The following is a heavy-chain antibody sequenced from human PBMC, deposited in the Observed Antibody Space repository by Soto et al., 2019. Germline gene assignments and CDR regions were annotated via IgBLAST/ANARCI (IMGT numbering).Heavy chain of an antibody. CDR1: GGSISSYY. CDR3: ARGNYDFWSGSSYNWFDP. V-gene: IGHV4-59*01. CDR2: IYYSGST. D-gene: IGHD3-3*01. J-gene: IGHJ5*02. Sequence: SETLSLTCTVSGGSISSYYWSWIRQPPGKGLEWIGYIYYSGSTNYNPSLKSRVTISVDTSKNQFSLKLSSVTAADTAVYYCARGNYDFWSGSSYNWFDPWGQGTLVTVSS.